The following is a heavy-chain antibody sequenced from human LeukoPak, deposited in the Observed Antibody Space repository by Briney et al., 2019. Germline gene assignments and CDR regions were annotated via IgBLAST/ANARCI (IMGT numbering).Heavy chain of an antibody. CDR1: GYTFTGYY. D-gene: IGHD2-2*01. Sequence: ASVKVSCKASGYTFTGYYMHWVRPAPGQGREWMGWINPNSGGTNYAQKFQGRVTMTRDTSISTAYMELSRLRSDDTAVYYCARGCSSTSCYDNWFDPWGQGTLVTVSS. J-gene: IGHJ5*02. CDR3: ARGCSSTSCYDNWFDP. CDR2: INPNSGGT. V-gene: IGHV1-2*02.